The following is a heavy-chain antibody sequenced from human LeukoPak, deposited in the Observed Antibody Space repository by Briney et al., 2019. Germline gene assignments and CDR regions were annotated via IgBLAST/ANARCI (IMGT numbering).Heavy chain of an antibody. V-gene: IGHV4-34*01. CDR3: CSYGLDAFDI. D-gene: IGHD2-15*01. J-gene: IGHJ3*02. Sequence: PSETLSLTCAVYGGSFSAYYWSWIRQPPGKGLEWIGEINHSGSTNYNPSLKSRVTISVDTSKNQFSLKLSSVTAADTAVYYCCSYGLDAFDIWGQGTMVTVSS. CDR2: INHSGST. CDR1: GGSFSAYY.